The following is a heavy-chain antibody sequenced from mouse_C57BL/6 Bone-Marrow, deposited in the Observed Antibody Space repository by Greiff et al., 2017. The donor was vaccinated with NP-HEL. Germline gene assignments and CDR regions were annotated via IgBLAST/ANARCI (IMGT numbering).Heavy chain of an antibody. CDR3: TSSDYYGSSYDGFAY. J-gene: IGHJ3*01. CDR1: GFTFSSYA. V-gene: IGHV5-9-1*02. D-gene: IGHD1-1*01. CDR2: ISSGGDYI. Sequence: EVQGVESGEGLVKPGGSLNLSCAASGFTFSSYAMSWVRQTPEKRLEWVAYISSGGDYIYYADTVKGRFTISRDNARNTLYLQMSSLKSEDTAMYYCTSSDYYGSSYDGFAYWGQGTLVTVSA.